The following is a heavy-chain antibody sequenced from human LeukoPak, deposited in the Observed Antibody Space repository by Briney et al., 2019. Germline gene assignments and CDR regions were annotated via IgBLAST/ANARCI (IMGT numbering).Heavy chain of an antibody. J-gene: IGHJ4*02. V-gene: IGHV4-4*09. D-gene: IGHD6-19*01. CDR2: IYNGVPT. Sequence: SETLSLTCTTSGAPISRYYWSWVRQPPGKGLEWIGNIYNGVPTFFNPSLKSRVALSVDTSKTQFSLQLASVTAADTAVYYCVQTTGWPGFDYWGQGILVTVSS. CDR1: GAPISRYY. CDR3: VQTTGWPGFDY.